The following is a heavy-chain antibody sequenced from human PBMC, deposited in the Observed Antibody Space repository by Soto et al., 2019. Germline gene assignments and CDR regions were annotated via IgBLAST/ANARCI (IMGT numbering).Heavy chain of an antibody. D-gene: IGHD3-10*01. Sequence: GGSLRLSCAASGFTFSSYSMNWVRQAPGKGLEWVSSISSSSSYIYYADSVKGRFTISRDNAKNSLYLQMNSLRAEDTAVYYCARGAPYYYGSGSYHFDYWGQGTLVTVSS. CDR3: ARGAPYYYGSGSYHFDY. CDR1: GFTFSSYS. J-gene: IGHJ4*02. V-gene: IGHV3-21*01. CDR2: ISSSSSYI.